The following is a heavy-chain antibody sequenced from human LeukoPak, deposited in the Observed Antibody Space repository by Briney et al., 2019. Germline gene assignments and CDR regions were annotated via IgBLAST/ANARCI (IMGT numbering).Heavy chain of an antibody. Sequence: GGSLRLSCAASGFTFSSYAMNWVRQAPGKGLEWGSYISSSSTIYYADSVKRRFTISRDNAENSLYLQMNSLRAEDTAVYYCARVPYYMDVWGKGTTVTVSS. V-gene: IGHV3-48*04. J-gene: IGHJ6*03. CDR2: ISSSSTI. CDR1: GFTFSSYA. CDR3: ARVPYYMDV. D-gene: IGHD3-16*01.